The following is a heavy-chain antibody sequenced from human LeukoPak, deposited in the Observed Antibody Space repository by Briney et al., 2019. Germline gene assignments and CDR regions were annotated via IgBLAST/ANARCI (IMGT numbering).Heavy chain of an antibody. D-gene: IGHD5-12*01. V-gene: IGHV4-59*01. CDR2: IYNSGST. CDR3: ARQKVATTYFDY. Sequence: PSETLSLTCAVSGGSISSYYWNWIRQPPGKGLEWIEYIYNSGSTTYNPSLKTRVTMSIDTSKNQFSLKLSSVTAADTAVYYCARQKVATTYFDYWGQGTLVTVSS. J-gene: IGHJ4*02. CDR1: GGSISSYY.